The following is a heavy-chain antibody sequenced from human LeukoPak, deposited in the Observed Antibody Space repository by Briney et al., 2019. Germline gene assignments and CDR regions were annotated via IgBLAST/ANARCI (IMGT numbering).Heavy chain of an antibody. V-gene: IGHV3-7*01. Sequence: GGSLRLSCAASGFTFSSDWMSWVRQAPGKGLEWVANIKQDGSEKYYVDSVKGRFTISRDNAKNSLYLQMNSLRAEDTAVYYCARDHPDYYDSSGYFLYYMDVWGKGTTVTISS. J-gene: IGHJ6*03. CDR3: ARDHPDYYDSSGYFLYYMDV. CDR2: IKQDGSEK. D-gene: IGHD3-22*01. CDR1: GFTFSSDW.